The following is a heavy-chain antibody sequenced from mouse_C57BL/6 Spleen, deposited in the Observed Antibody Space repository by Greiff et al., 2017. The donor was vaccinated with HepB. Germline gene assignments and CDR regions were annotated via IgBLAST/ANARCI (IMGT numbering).Heavy chain of an antibody. V-gene: IGHV1-9*01. CDR1: GYTFTGYW. Sequence: VKLMESGAELMKPGASVKLSCKATGYTFTGYWIEWVKQRPGHGLEWIGEILPGSGSTNYNEKFKGKATFTADTSSNTAYMQLSSLTTEDSAIYYCARRDIYYYGTSHTFAYWGQGTLVTVSA. CDR3: ARRDIYYYGTSHTFAY. CDR2: ILPGSGST. J-gene: IGHJ3*01. D-gene: IGHD1-1*01.